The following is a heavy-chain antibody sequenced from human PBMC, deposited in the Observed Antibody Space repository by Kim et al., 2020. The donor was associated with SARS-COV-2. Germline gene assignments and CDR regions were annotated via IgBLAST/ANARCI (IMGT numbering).Heavy chain of an antibody. J-gene: IGHJ4*02. D-gene: IGHD6-13*01. V-gene: IGHV3-11*01. CDR3: AREGYSSSWYFDY. Sequence: YADSVTGRFPISRDHAKNSLYLQMNSLRAEDTAVYYCAREGYSSSWYFDYWGQGTLVTVSS.